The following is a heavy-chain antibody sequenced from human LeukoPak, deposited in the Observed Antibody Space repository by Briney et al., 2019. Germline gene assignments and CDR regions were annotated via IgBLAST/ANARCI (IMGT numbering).Heavy chain of an antibody. Sequence: PGGSLRLSCAASGFTFSGYSMNWVRQAPGKGLEWVSGISAGGTFTYYADSVKGRFTISRDNARNTLYLQMKRLRADDTAVDYCAKDLDCTTYGYSFAYWGQGTLVTVSS. CDR1: GFTFSGYS. D-gene: IGHD2-21*02. V-gene: IGHV3-23*01. CDR3: AKDLDCTTYGYSFAY. J-gene: IGHJ4*02. CDR2: ISAGGTFT.